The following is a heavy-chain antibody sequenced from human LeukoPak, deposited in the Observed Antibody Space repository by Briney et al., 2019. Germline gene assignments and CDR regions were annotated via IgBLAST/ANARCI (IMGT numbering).Heavy chain of an antibody. V-gene: IGHV3-21*05. CDR3: ARGTGTTAYFDY. CDR1: GFTFSSYA. Sequence: GGSLRLSCAASGFTFSSYAMSWVRQAPGKGLEWVSYISGSSGYTKYADSVKGRFTISRDNAKNSLYLQVNSLRAEDTAVYYCARGTGTTAYFDYWGQGTLVTVSS. CDR2: ISGSSGYT. J-gene: IGHJ4*02. D-gene: IGHD1-1*01.